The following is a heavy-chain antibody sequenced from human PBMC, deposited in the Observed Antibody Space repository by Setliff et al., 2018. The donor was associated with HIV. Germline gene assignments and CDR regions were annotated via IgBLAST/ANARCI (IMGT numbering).Heavy chain of an antibody. CDR1: GYTFISYG. D-gene: IGHD3-10*01. J-gene: IGHJ4*02. CDR3: ANLVIIKSYFDY. Sequence: SVKVSCKASGYTFISYGISWVRQAPGQGLEWMGGIIPIFGKANYAQKFQGRVTITADESTNTAYMEMSSLRSEDTAVYYCANLVIIKSYFDYWGQGTLVTVSS. CDR2: IIPIFGKA. V-gene: IGHV1-69*13.